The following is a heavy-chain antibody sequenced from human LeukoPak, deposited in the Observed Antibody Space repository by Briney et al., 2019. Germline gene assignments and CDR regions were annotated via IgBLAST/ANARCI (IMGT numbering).Heavy chain of an antibody. CDR2: VESDASRT. D-gene: IGHD5-12*01. V-gene: IGHV3-74*03. CDR3: VKGGHKLDIQTTHYYYGLDV. Sequence: GGSLRLSCVASGFTLSDHWMYWVRQGPSRGLAHVSRVESDASRTTYADPVKGRFTISRDDAKNTMYLQMNSLRVEDTAVYYCVKGGHKLDIQTTHYYYGLDVWGQGTTVAVS. J-gene: IGHJ6*02. CDR1: GFTLSDHW.